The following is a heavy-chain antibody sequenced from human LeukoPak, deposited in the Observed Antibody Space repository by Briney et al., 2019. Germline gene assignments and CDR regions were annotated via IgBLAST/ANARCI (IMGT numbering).Heavy chain of an antibody. Sequence: GGPLRLSCAASGFTFSSYWMSWVREAPGKGREGVANIKKAGSEKYYVDSVKGRFTISRDNAKNPLYLQMNSLRAEDTAIYYCADFGSGSYCFDYWGQGTLVTVSS. J-gene: IGHJ4*02. CDR3: ADFGSGSYCFDY. CDR1: GFTFSSYW. D-gene: IGHD3-10*01. V-gene: IGHV3-7*03. CDR2: IKKAGSEK.